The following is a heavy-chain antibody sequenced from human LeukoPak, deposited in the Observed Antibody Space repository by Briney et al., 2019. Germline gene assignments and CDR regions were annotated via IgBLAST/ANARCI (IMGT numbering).Heavy chain of an antibody. D-gene: IGHD6-19*01. J-gene: IGHJ3*02. CDR2: IYYSGST. CDR3: ARRWIAVAGIAFDI. Sequence: PSETPSLTCTVSGGSISSSSYYWGWIRQPPGKGLEWIGSIYYSGSTYYNPSLKSRVTISVDTSKNQFSLKLSSVTAADTAVYYCARRWIAVAGIAFDIWGQGTMVTVSS. CDR1: GGSISSSSYY. V-gene: IGHV4-39*01.